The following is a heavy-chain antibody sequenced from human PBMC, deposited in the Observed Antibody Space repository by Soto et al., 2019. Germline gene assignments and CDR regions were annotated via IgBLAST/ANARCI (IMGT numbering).Heavy chain of an antibody. D-gene: IGHD1-26*01. CDR1: GYSISSGYS. Sequence: SETLSLTCAVSGYSISSGYSWVWIRQPPAKGLEWIGTIYHSGSTYYNSSLKSRVTISVDTSKNQFSLRLSSVTAADTAVYYCARDSGTYLYYFDYWGQGTLVTVSS. CDR2: IYHSGST. J-gene: IGHJ4*02. CDR3: ARDSGTYLYYFDY. V-gene: IGHV4-38-2*02.